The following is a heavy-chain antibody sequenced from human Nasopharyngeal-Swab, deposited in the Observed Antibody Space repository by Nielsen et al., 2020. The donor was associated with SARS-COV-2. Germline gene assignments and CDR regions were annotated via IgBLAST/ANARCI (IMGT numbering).Heavy chain of an antibody. CDR2: ISGSGGST. D-gene: IGHD2-15*01. CDR3: AKRAIVVTHYYYGMDV. Sequence: GGSLRLSCAASGFTFSSYAMSWVRQAPGKGLEWVSAISGSGGSTYYADSVKGRFTISRDNSKNTLYLQMNSLRAEDTAVYYCAKRAIVVTHYYYGMDVWGQGTTVTVSS. J-gene: IGHJ6*02. V-gene: IGHV3-23*01. CDR1: GFTFSSYA.